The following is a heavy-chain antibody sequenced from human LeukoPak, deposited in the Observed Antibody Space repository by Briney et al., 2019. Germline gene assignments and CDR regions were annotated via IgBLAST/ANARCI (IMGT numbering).Heavy chain of an antibody. Sequence: ASVTVSCKASGYTFTGYYIHWVRQAPGQGLEWMGWINPNSGGTNYAQRFQGRVTMTRDTSISTVYMELSRLRSDDTAVYYCARLGHGDYGFDYWGQGTLVTVSS. CDR3: ARLGHGDYGFDY. J-gene: IGHJ4*02. CDR2: INPNSGGT. V-gene: IGHV1-2*02. CDR1: GYTFTGYY. D-gene: IGHD4-17*01.